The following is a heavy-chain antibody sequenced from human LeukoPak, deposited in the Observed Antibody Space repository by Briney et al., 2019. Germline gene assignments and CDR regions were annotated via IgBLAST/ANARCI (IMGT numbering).Heavy chain of an antibody. CDR1: GFTFSSYG. D-gene: IGHD2/OR15-2a*01. J-gene: IGHJ4*02. CDR3: AREIVGRYFDL. V-gene: IGHV3-48*04. Sequence: GGSLRLSCAASGFTFSSYGMSWVRQAPGKGLEWVSYISSSGSTIYYADSVKGRFTISRDNAKNSLYLQMNSLRAEDTAVYYCAREIVGRYFDLWGQGTPVTVSS. CDR2: ISSSGSTI.